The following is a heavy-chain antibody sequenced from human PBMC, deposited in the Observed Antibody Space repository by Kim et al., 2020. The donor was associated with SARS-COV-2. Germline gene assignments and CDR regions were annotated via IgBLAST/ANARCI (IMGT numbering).Heavy chain of an antibody. V-gene: IGHV4-39*01. D-gene: IGHD3-16*02. J-gene: IGHJ2*01. CDR3: ARVIRPGWYFDL. CDR1: GGSISDNNYY. CDR2: FYYRGST. Sequence: SETLSLTCTVSGGSISDNNYYWGCIHQPPGKGLEWIGNFYYRGSTHYNPSLKSRVTISVDTSKNQLSLNLSSVTAADTAVYYCARVIRPGWYFDLWGRGTLVSVSS.